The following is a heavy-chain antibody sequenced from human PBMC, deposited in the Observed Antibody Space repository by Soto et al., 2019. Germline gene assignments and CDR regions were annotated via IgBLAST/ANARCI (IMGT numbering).Heavy chain of an antibody. V-gene: IGHV5-51*01. J-gene: IGHJ5*02. CDR2: IYPSDSKV. D-gene: IGHD3-16*02. Sequence: GESLKISCKTSGYSFSSYWIVWVRQKPGKGLEWMGVIYPSDSKVKYNPSVQGQVTMSADKSISTTYLQWSSLKASDTAKYFCARGNIANFFEPWGQGTPVTVYS. CDR1: GYSFSSYW. CDR3: ARGNIANFFEP.